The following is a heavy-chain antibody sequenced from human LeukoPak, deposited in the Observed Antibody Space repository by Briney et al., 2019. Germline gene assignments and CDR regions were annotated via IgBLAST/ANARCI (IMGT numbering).Heavy chain of an antibody. Sequence: GGSLRLSCAASGFIFSSYGMTWVRQAPGKGPEWISSITDSGGNTYSADSVKGRFTISRDNSKNTLYLQMNSLRVEDTAVYYCAKAPERSCNGASCYPLDYWGQGTLVTVSS. D-gene: IGHD2-15*01. CDR1: GFIFSSYG. CDR2: ITDSGGNT. CDR3: AKAPERSCNGASCYPLDY. V-gene: IGHV3-23*01. J-gene: IGHJ4*02.